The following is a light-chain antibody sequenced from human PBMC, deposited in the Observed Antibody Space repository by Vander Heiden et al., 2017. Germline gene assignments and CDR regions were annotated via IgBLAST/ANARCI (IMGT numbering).Light chain of an antibody. CDR1: QDISNY. Sequence: MQMTQSRSSLPASLGHRGTITSQASQDISNYLNWYQQKPGEAPKLLLYDASILETGVPSGFSGSGYGTDFTFTISSLQPEDIAPFHCQQHDSLHPFTFGHGTKVEIK. J-gene: IGKJ3*01. CDR3: QQHDSLHPFT. V-gene: IGKV1-33*01. CDR2: DAS.